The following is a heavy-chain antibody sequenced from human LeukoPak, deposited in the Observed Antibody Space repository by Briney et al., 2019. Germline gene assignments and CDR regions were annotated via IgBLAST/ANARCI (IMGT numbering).Heavy chain of an antibody. V-gene: IGHV1-18*01. CDR3: ARDSPYYYGSGSYYHPDY. J-gene: IGHJ4*02. CDR2: ISVYNGNT. Sequence: ASVKVSCKASGYTLTSYGISWVRQAPGQGLEWMGWISVYNGNTNYAQKVQGRVTMTTDTSTSTAYMELRSLRSDDTAVYYCARDSPYYYGSGSYYHPDYWGQGTLVTVSS. D-gene: IGHD3-10*01. CDR1: GYTLTSYG.